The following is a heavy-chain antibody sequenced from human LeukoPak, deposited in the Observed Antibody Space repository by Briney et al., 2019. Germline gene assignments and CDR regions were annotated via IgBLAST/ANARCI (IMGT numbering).Heavy chain of an antibody. D-gene: IGHD1-26*01. Sequence: GGSLRLSCAASGFTFCDYSMHWVRQAPGEGLEWGSGISWNSGSIGYADSVKGRFTISRDNAKNSLYLQMNSLRAEDTALYYCAKDGGSYNLYAFNIWGQGTMVTVSS. CDR3: AKDGGSYNLYAFNI. CDR2: ISWNSGSI. V-gene: IGHV3-9*01. CDR1: GFTFCDYS. J-gene: IGHJ3*02.